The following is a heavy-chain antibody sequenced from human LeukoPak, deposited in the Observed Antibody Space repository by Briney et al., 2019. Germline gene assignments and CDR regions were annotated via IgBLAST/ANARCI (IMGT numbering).Heavy chain of an antibody. CDR3: ARVYCSSTSCSNSNYYYLDV. V-gene: IGHV3-23*01. J-gene: IGHJ6*03. CDR2: LSESGETT. CDR1: GFSFGNHA. Sequence: PGGSLRLSCAASGFSFGNHAMNWVRQAPGKGLEWVSSLSESGETTDYADSVKGRFTISRDNAKNSLYLQVNSLRGEDTAVYYCARVYCSSTSCSNSNYYYLDVWGKGTTVTVSS. D-gene: IGHD2-2*01.